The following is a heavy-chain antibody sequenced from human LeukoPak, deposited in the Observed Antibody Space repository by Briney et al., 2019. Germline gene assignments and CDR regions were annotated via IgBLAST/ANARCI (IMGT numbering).Heavy chain of an antibody. CDR2: FYWNDET. CDR1: GFSLHTAGLG. D-gene: IGHD3-22*01. V-gene: IGHV2-5*01. CDR3: ARRRMAATVIYYDY. Sequence: GSGPTLVNPTQTLTLTCTFSGFSLHTAGLGVGWIRQPPGKALEWLAIFYWNDETGYSPLLKSRLTITKDTSKSQVVLTMTNMDPVDTATYYCARRRMAATVIYYDYWGQGILVTVSS. J-gene: IGHJ4*02.